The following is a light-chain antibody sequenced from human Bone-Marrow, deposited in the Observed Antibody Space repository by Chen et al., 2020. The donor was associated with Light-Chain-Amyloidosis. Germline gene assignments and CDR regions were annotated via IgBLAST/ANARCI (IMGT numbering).Light chain of an antibody. CDR2: GES. CDR3: QQYNNWPTWT. CDR1: QSVSSN. J-gene: IGKJ1*01. Sequence: EIVMTQSPATLSVSPGERATLSCRASQSVSSNLAWYQQKPGQAPRLLIYGESTRATGIPARFSGSGSGTEFTLTISSLQSEDFAVYYCQQYNNWPTWTYGQGTKVEI. V-gene: IGKV3-15*01.